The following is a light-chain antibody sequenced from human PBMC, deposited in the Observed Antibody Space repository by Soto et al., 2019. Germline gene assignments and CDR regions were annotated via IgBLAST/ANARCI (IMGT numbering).Light chain of an antibody. CDR3: CSFAGSGILGV. CDR2: EVT. J-gene: IGLJ1*01. V-gene: IGLV2-23*02. Sequence: QSVLTQPASVSGSPGQSITISCTGTSSDVGSYNLVSWYQQHPGKAPKLMISEVTQRPSGVSYRFSGSKSGNTASLTISGLQAEDEADYYCCSFAGSGILGVFGTGTRSPS. CDR1: SSDVGSYNL.